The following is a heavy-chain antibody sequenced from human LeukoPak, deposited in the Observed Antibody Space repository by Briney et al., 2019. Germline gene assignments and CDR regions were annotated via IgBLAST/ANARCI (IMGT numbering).Heavy chain of an antibody. V-gene: IGHV4-4*07. J-gene: IGHJ4*02. Sequence: SETLSLTCTVSGGSISSDYWNWIRQPAGQGLEWIGRIYISASTNYNPSLKSRVTMSIDTSKNQISLKLRSVTATDTAVYYCARDDWGYWGQGTTVTVSS. CDR1: GGSISSDY. D-gene: IGHD3-9*01. CDR3: ARDDWGY. CDR2: IYISAST.